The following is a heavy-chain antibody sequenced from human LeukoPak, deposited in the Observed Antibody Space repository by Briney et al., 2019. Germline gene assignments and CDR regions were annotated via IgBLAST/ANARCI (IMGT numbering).Heavy chain of an antibody. V-gene: IGHV4-30-4*07. CDR1: GTSITYCGYT. CDR2: IYYSGTT. CDR3: ARGHWEQDTSTYAY. D-gene: IGHD1-26*01. J-gene: IGHJ4*02. Sequence: SETLSLTCAVSGTSITYCGYTWNWIRQPPGKGLEWIGYIYYSGTTFYNPSFKSRVTMSLESAKNQLSLKLRSVTAADTAVYYCARGHWEQDTSTYAYWGQGSLVTVSS.